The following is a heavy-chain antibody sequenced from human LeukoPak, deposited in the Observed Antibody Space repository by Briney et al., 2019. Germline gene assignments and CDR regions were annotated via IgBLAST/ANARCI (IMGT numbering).Heavy chain of an antibody. CDR1: GFTFSSYG. D-gene: IGHD2-2*01. J-gene: IGHJ4*02. Sequence: GGSLRLSCAASGFTFSSYGMHWVRQAPGKGLEWVAFIRYDGSNKYYADSVKGRFTISRDNSKNTLYLQMNSLRAEDTAVYYCAKPRQVYQLRPYYFDYWGQGTLVTVSS. CDR2: IRYDGSNK. V-gene: IGHV3-30*02. CDR3: AKPRQVYQLRPYYFDY.